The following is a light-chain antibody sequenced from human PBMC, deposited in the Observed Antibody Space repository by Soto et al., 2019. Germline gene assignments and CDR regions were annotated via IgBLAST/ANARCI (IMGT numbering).Light chain of an antibody. J-gene: IGKJ4*01. Sequence: EIVLTQSPATLSLSPGERATLSCRASQSVSSYLAWYQQKPGQAPRLLIYDASNRATGIPARFSGSGSGTDFTLTINSREPEDFAIYYCQQRSNWPPVTFGGGTKVEIK. CDR2: DAS. CDR3: QQRSNWPPVT. CDR1: QSVSSY. V-gene: IGKV3-11*01.